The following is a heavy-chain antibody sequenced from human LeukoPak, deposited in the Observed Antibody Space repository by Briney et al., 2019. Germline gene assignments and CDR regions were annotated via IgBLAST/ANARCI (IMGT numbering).Heavy chain of an antibody. V-gene: IGHV3-23*01. CDR3: AKDYEYNSNTWYFH. J-gene: IGHJ4*02. D-gene: IGHD6-13*01. CDR2: IIENGGET. Sequence: GGSLRLSCAASGFTFNKFAMSWVRQAPGKGLEWVSGIIENGGETYYADSVRGRFTISRDNSKNTLYLQMNSLRAEDTAVYYCAKDYEYNSNTWYFHCGRGTLVSVSS. CDR1: GFTFNKFA.